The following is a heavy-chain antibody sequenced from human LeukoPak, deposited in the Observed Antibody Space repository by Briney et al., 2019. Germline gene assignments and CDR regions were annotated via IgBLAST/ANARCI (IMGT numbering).Heavy chain of an antibody. J-gene: IGHJ6*02. V-gene: IGHV4-34*01. Sequence: SETLSLTCTVYGGSFSGYYWNWIRQPPGKGLEWIGEINHSGSTNYNPSLKSRATISVDTSRNQFSLKLTSVTAADTAVYYCARVPYYYYGMDVWGQGTTVTVSS. CDR2: INHSGST. CDR1: GGSFSGYY. CDR3: ARVPYYYYGMDV.